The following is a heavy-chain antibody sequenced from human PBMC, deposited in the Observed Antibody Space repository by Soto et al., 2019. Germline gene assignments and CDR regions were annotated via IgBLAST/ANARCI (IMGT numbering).Heavy chain of an antibody. Sequence: QVQLQQWGAGLLKPSETLSLTCAVYGGSFSGYHWSWIRQPPGKGLEWIGEINHSGSTNYNPSLKSRVTISVDTSKNQFSLKLSSVTAADTAVYYCARSDLDRYSSGWYEAGRRVRLPYYFDYWGQGTLVTVSS. CDR1: GGSFSGYH. CDR3: ARSDLDRYSSGWYEAGRRVRLPYYFDY. D-gene: IGHD6-19*01. V-gene: IGHV4-34*01. J-gene: IGHJ4*02. CDR2: INHSGST.